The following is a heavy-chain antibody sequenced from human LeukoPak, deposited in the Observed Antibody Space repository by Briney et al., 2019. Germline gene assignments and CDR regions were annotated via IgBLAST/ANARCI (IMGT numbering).Heavy chain of an antibody. J-gene: IGHJ4*02. CDR3: AKNTQYYYDSSGQY. D-gene: IGHD3-22*01. V-gene: IGHV3-21*01. CDR1: GFTFSSYN. Sequence: GGSLRLSCAASGFTFSSYNMNWVRQAPGKGLDWVSSISSGSSYIYYADSVKGRFTISRDNAKNTLYLQMNSLRAEDTAVYYCAKNTQYYYDSSGQYWGQGTLVTVSS. CDR2: ISSGSSYI.